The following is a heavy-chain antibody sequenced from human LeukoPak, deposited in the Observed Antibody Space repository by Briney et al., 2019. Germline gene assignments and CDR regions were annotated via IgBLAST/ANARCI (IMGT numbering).Heavy chain of an antibody. D-gene: IGHD6-19*01. CDR1: GFTFSSYA. CDR2: ISGSGGST. Sequence: GGSLRLSCAASGFTFSSYAMTWVRQAPGKGLEWVSVISGSGGSTYYADSVKGRFTISRDNSKNTLYLQMNSLRAEDTAVYYCAKGVGAVAPGGDMDVWGKGTTVTVSS. J-gene: IGHJ6*03. V-gene: IGHV3-23*01. CDR3: AKGVGAVAPGGDMDV.